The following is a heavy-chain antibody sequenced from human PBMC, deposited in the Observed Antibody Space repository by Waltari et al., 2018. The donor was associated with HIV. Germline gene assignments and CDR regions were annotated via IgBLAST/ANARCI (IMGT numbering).Heavy chain of an antibody. CDR1: GFSLSTSGMC. J-gene: IGHJ5*02. CDR3: ARTRASITMVRGTGWFDP. Sequence: QVTLRESGPALVKPTQTLTLTCTFSGFSLSTSGMCVSWIRQPPGKALEWLALIDWDDDKYYSTSLKTRLTISKDTSKNQVVLTMTNMDPVDTATYYCARTRASITMVRGTGWFDPWGQGTLVTVSS. CDR2: IDWDDDK. D-gene: IGHD3-10*01. V-gene: IGHV2-70*01.